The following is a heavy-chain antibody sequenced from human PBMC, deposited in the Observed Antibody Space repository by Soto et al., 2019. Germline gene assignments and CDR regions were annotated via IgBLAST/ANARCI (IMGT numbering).Heavy chain of an antibody. Sequence: SETLSLTCTVSGGSISSSSYYWGWIRQPPGKGLEWIGSIYYSGSTYYNPSLKSRVTISVDTSKNQFSLKLSSVTAADTAVYYCARPGLGYCSSTSCYPNWSYWGQGTLVTVS. J-gene: IGHJ4*02. CDR1: GGSISSSSYY. CDR3: ARPGLGYCSSTSCYPNWSY. V-gene: IGHV4-39*01. CDR2: IYYSGST. D-gene: IGHD2-2*01.